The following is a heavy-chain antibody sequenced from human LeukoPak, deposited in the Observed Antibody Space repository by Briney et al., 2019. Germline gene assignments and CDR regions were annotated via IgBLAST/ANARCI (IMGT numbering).Heavy chain of an antibody. Sequence: PGGSLRLSCAASGFTFSTSWMNWIRQAPGKGPEWVANLNHDGSETNYVDCVKGRFIISRDNARNSLSRQMRSLRTELTAVYYCARAARYSFQDYWGQGALATVSS. J-gene: IGHJ4*02. CDR2: LNHDGSET. CDR3: ARAARYSFQDY. CDR1: GFTFSTSW. D-gene: IGHD5-18*01. V-gene: IGHV3-7*04.